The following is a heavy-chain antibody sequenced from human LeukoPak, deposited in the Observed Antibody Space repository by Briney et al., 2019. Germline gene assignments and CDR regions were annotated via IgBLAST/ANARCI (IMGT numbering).Heavy chain of an antibody. J-gene: IGHJ4*02. CDR1: GFTFISYA. V-gene: IGHV3-23*01. CDR3: AKALAYCGGDCYSFGGFFDY. D-gene: IGHD2-21*02. CDR2: ISGSGGST. Sequence: GGSLRLSCAASGFTFISYAMSWVRQAPGKGLEWVSAISGSGGSTYYADSVKGRFTISRDNSKNTLYLQMNSLRAEDTAVYYCAKALAYCGGDCYSFGGFFDYWGQGTLVTVSS.